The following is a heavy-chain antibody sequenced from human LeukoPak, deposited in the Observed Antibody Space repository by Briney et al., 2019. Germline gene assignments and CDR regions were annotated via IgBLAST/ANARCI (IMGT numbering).Heavy chain of an antibody. J-gene: IGHJ5*02. CDR3: ARDNSVGDYAWWFDP. V-gene: IGHV1-46*01. CDR1: GYTFTKYD. D-gene: IGHD1-26*01. Sequence: ASVKVSCKASGYTFTKYDIHWVRQAPGQGLEWLGLITPSGGSTWYAQKFQGRVTMTRDMSTSTDYMELSSLRSEDTAVYYCARDNSVGDYAWWFDPWGQGTLVTVSS. CDR2: ITPSGGST.